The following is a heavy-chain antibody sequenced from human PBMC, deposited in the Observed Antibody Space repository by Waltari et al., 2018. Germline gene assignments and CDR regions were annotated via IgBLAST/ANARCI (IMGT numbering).Heavy chain of an antibody. CDR2: IKPDGSDK. CDR3: ARSGGYGWDY. Sequence: EVQLMESGGGLVQPGGSLRLSCDASGCLFHHYWMSWVRQAPGKGLEWVGNIKPDGSDKYYLDSVNGRFTMSRDNGKKSLDLQMNSLKVEDTAIYYCARSGGYGWDYWGQGTLVTVSS. CDR1: GCLFHHYW. V-gene: IGHV3-7*01. J-gene: IGHJ4*02. D-gene: IGHD3-10*01.